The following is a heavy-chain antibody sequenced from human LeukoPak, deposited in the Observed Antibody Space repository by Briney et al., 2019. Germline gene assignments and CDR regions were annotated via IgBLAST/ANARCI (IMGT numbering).Heavy chain of an antibody. CDR3: ARGSGYESYYYYYYMDV. CDR2: INPNSGGT. D-gene: IGHD6-25*01. Sequence: ASVKVSCKASGYTFTCYYMHWVRQAPGQGLEWMGWINPNSGGTNYAQKFQGRVTMTRDTSISTAYMELSRLRSDDTAVYYCARGSGYESYYYYYYMDVWGKGTTVTISS. CDR1: GYTFTCYY. J-gene: IGHJ6*03. V-gene: IGHV1-2*02.